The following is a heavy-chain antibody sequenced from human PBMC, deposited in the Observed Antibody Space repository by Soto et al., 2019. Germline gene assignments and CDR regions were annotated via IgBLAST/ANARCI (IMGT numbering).Heavy chain of an antibody. J-gene: IGHJ6*02. CDR1: GASISGSTSY. CDR3: ARHLMTGPYNYYCNGMDV. Sequence: QLQLQESGPGLMKPSETLSLICTVSGASISGSTSYWGWIRQPPGKGLEWIGKIHYSGSTYYSPSLKSRVTLSVDTSKNQFSLRLSSVTAADTAVYYCARHLMTGPYNYYCNGMDVWGPGTTVTVS. CDR2: IHYSGST. V-gene: IGHV4-39*01. D-gene: IGHD3-9*01.